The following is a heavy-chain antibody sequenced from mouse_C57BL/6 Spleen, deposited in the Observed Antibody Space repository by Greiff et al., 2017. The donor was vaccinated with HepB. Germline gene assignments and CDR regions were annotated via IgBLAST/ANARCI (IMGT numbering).Heavy chain of an antibody. D-gene: IGHD1-1*01. J-gene: IGHJ4*01. CDR3: AREHYNASSYDAMDY. V-gene: IGHV1-82*01. CDR2: IYPGDGDT. CDR1: GYAFSSSW. Sequence: QVHVKQSGPELVKPGASVKISCKASGYAFSSSWMNWVKQRPGKGLEWIGRIYPGDGDTNYNGKFKGKATLTADKSSSTAYMQLGSLTSEDSAVYFCAREHYNASSYDAMDYWGQGTSVTVSS.